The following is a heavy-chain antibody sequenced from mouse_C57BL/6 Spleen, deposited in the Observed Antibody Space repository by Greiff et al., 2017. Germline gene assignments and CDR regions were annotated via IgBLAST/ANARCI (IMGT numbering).Heavy chain of an antibody. D-gene: IGHD1-1*01. J-gene: IGHJ4*01. V-gene: IGHV1-15*01. CDR1: GYTFTDYE. CDR3: TRRVVDAMDY. CDR2: IDPETGGT. Sequence: VQLQQSGAELVRPGASVTLSCKASGYTFTDYEMHWVKQTPVHGLEWIGAIDPETGGTAYNQKFKGKAILTADKSSSTAYMELRSLTSEDSAVYYCTRRVVDAMDYWGQGTSVTVSS.